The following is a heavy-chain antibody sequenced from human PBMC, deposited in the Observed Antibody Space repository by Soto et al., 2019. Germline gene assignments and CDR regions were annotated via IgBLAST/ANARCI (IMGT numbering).Heavy chain of an antibody. CDR3: ARDQGSSYRFDP. J-gene: IGHJ5*02. D-gene: IGHD6-6*01. V-gene: IGHV1-2*02. CDR1: GYTFTGYY. Sequence: ASVKVSCKASGYTFTGYYMHWVRQAPGQGLEWMGWIIPNSGGTNYAQKFQGRVTMTRDTSTSTAYMELSSLRSEDTAVYYCARDQGSSYRFDPWGQGTLVTVSS. CDR2: IIPNSGGT.